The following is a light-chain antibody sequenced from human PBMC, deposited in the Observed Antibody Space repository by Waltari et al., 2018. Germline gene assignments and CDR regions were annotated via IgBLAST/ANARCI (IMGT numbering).Light chain of an antibody. J-gene: IGKJ3*01. CDR2: DGS. Sequence: EIVLTQSPATLSLSPGERANLPCRASQSVNSYLAWYQQKPGQAPRLLIYDGSRRASGIPARFSGSGSGTDFTLTIGSLEPEDSAVYYCQQRGHWPPDATFGPGTKIEIK. V-gene: IGKV3-11*01. CDR3: QQRGHWPPDAT. CDR1: QSVNSY.